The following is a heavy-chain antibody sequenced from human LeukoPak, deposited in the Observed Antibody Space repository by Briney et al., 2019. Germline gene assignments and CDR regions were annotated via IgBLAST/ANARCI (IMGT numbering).Heavy chain of an antibody. CDR3: ARVQGHPPNGLDI. J-gene: IGHJ3*02. Sequence: GGSLRLSCAASGFTFSSYWMHWVRHAPGKGLVWVSRIHSDGSSTSYADSVKGRFTISRDNAKNTMYLQMNSLRAEDTAVYYCARVQGHPPNGLDIWGQGTMVTVSS. V-gene: IGHV3-74*01. CDR1: GFTFSSYW. D-gene: IGHD2-8*01. CDR2: IHSDGSST.